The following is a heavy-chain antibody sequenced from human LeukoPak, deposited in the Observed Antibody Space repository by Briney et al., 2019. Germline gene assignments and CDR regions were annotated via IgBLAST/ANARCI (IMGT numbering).Heavy chain of an antibody. CDR3: AKETGGTSPGYDPFDI. V-gene: IGHV1-69*01. Sequence: SVKVSCKASGGTFSSYAISWVRQAPGQGLEWMGGIIPIFGTANYAQKFQGRVTITADESTSTAYMELSSLRSEDTAVYYCAKETGGTSPGYDPFDIWGQGTMVTVSS. CDR2: IIPIFGTA. J-gene: IGHJ3*02. D-gene: IGHD2-2*01. CDR1: GGTFSSYA.